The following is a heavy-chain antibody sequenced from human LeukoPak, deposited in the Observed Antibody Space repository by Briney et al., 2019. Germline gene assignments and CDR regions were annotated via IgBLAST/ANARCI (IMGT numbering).Heavy chain of an antibody. D-gene: IGHD6-6*01. CDR1: GGTFSSYA. Sequence: ASVKVSCKASGGTFSSYAISWVRQAPGQGLEWMGRIIPIFGTANYAQKFQGRVTITTDESTSTAYMELSSLRSEDTAVYYRASELVLRPRWFDPWGQGTLVTVSS. CDR3: ASELVLRPRWFDP. V-gene: IGHV1-69*05. J-gene: IGHJ5*02. CDR2: IIPIFGTA.